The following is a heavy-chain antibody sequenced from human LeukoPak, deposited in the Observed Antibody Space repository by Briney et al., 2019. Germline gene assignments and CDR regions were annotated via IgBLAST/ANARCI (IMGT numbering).Heavy chain of an antibody. D-gene: IGHD3-22*01. J-gene: IGHJ4*02. Sequence: SETLSLTCAVYGGSFSGYYWSWIRQPPGKGLEWIGEINHSGSTNYNPSLKSRVTISVDTSKNQFSLKLSSVTAADTAVYYCARVTEYIVEDYFDYWGQGTLVTVSS. CDR1: GGSFSGYY. CDR3: ARVTEYIVEDYFDY. V-gene: IGHV4-34*01. CDR2: INHSGST.